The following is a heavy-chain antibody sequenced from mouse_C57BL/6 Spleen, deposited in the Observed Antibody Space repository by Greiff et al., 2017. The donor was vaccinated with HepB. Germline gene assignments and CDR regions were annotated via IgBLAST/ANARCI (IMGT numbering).Heavy chain of an antibody. CDR3: ARRGLRYMDY. Sequence: QVQLQQPGAELVKPGASVKLSCKASGYTFTSYWMQWVKQRPGQGLEWIGEIDPSDSYTNYNQKFKGKATLTVDTSSGTAYMQLSSLTSEDSAVYYCARRGLRYMDYWGQGTSVTVSS. CDR1: GYTFTSYW. V-gene: IGHV1-50*01. D-gene: IGHD1-1*01. CDR2: IDPSDSYT. J-gene: IGHJ4*01.